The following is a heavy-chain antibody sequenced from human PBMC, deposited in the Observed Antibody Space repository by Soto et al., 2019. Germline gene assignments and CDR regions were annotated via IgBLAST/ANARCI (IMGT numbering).Heavy chain of an antibody. V-gene: IGHV3-21*01. CDR1: GFTFSSYS. D-gene: IGHD3-10*01. Sequence: EVQLVESGGGLVKPGGSLRLSCAASGFTFSSYSMNWVRQAPGKGLEWVSSISSSSSYIYYADSVKGRFTISRDNAKNSLYLQMNSLRAEDTAVYYCARVTMVRGVIITDGGMDVWGQGTTVTVSS. J-gene: IGHJ6*02. CDR2: ISSSSSYI. CDR3: ARVTMVRGVIITDGGMDV.